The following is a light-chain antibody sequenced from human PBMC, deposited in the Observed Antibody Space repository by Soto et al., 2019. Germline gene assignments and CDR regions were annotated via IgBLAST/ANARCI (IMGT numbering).Light chain of an antibody. Sequence: QSALTQPPSASGSPGQSVTISCTGTSSDVGGYDYVSWYQQHPGKAPKLMIYEVNKRPSGVPDRFSGSKSGNTASLTVSGLQAEDEADYYCSSYVGNDNLGLFGGGTKLTVL. V-gene: IGLV2-8*01. J-gene: IGLJ2*01. CDR3: SSYVGNDNLGL. CDR2: EVN. CDR1: SSDVGGYDY.